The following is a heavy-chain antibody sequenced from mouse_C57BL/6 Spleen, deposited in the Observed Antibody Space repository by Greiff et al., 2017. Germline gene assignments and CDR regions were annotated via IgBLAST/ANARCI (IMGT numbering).Heavy chain of an antibody. CDR2: IDPNSGGT. V-gene: IGHV1-72*01. Sequence: QVQLQQPGAELVKPGASVKLSCKASGYTFTSYWMHWVKQRPGRGLEWIGRIDPNSGGTKYNEKFKSKATLTVDKPSSTAYMQLSSLTSEYSAVYYCAREGDYEFAYWGQGTLVTVSA. J-gene: IGHJ3*01. D-gene: IGHD2-4*01. CDR1: GYTFTSYW. CDR3: AREGDYEFAY.